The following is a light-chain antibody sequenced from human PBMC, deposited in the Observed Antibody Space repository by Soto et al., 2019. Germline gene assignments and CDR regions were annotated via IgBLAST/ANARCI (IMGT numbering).Light chain of an antibody. V-gene: IGLV2-14*01. CDR1: SSDLGSYNY. CDR3: NSYSSSSTLV. Sequence: QSALTQPASVSGSPGQSITISCTGTSSDLGSYNYVSWYQHHPGKAPKLMIYEVNNRPSGVSNRFSGSKSGNTASLTISGRQAEDEADYYCNSYSSSSTLVFGGGTKLTVL. CDR2: EVN. J-gene: IGLJ3*02.